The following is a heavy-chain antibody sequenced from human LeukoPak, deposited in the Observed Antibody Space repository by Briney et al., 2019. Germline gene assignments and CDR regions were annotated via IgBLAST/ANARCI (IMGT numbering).Heavy chain of an antibody. Sequence: ASVKVSCKASGYAFTSYGISWVRQAPGQGLEWMGWISAYNGNTNYARKLQGRVTMTTDTSTSTAYMELRSLRSDDTAVYYCARPRGRSLITTIDYWGQGTLVTVSS. CDR2: ISAYNGNT. CDR3: ARPRGRSLITTIDY. D-gene: IGHD3-22*01. J-gene: IGHJ4*02. V-gene: IGHV1-18*01. CDR1: GYAFTSYG.